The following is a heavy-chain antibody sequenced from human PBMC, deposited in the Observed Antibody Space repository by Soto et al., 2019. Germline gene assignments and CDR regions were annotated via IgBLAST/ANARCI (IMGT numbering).Heavy chain of an antibody. CDR2: IYYSGST. CDR1: GGSISSSSYY. Sequence: SETLSLTCTVSGGSISSSSYYWGWIRQPPGKGLEWIGSIYYSGSTYYNPSLKSRVTISVDTSKNQFSLKLSSVTAADTAVYYCARIYGDDITKWGKQNGAFDIWGQGTMVTVSS. CDR3: ARIYGDDITKWGKQNGAFDI. J-gene: IGHJ3*02. V-gene: IGHV4-39*01. D-gene: IGHD3-9*01.